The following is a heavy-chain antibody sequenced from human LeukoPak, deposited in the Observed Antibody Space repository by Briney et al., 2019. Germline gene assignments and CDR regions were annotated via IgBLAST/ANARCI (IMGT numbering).Heavy chain of an antibody. D-gene: IGHD6-19*01. CDR2: IYYSGST. V-gene: IGHV4-39*01. J-gene: IGHJ4*02. Sequence: MTSETLSLTCTVSGGPISSGGYYWGWFRQPPGKGLEWIGYIYYSGSTNHSPSLKSRVTMSVDTFKNQFSLELSSVTAADTAVYYCARSYSSGSYYFDYWGQGTQVTVSS. CDR1: GGPISSGGYY. CDR3: ARSYSSGSYYFDY.